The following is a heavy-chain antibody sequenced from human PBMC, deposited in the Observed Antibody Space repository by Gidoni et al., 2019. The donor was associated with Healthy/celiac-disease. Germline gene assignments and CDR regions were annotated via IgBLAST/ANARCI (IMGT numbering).Heavy chain of an antibody. D-gene: IGHD1-26*01. Sequence: EVPLLASGGGLVQPGGSLRLTWAAPGFPFSSYAMSWVRQAPGKGLEWVSAISGSGGSTYYADSVKGRFTISRDNSKNTLYLQMNSLRAEDTAVYYCAKGGISGSYGVDYWGQGTLVTVSS. CDR3: AKGGISGSYGVDY. J-gene: IGHJ4*02. CDR2: ISGSGGST. V-gene: IGHV3-23*01. CDR1: GFPFSSYA.